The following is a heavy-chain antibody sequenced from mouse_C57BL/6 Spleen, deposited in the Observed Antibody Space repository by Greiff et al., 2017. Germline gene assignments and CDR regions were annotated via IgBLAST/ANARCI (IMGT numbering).Heavy chain of an antibody. D-gene: IGHD2-5*01. CDR3: ARVYSNRVEYAMDY. J-gene: IGHJ4*01. V-gene: IGHV1-80*01. Sequence: QVQLQQSGAELVKPGASVKISCKASGYAFSSYWMNWVKQRPGKGLEWIGEIYPGGGDTNYNEKFKGKATLTADKSSSTAYMQLSSLTSEYSAVYFCARVYSNRVEYAMDYWGKGASVTVSS. CDR2: IYPGGGDT. CDR1: GYAFSSYW.